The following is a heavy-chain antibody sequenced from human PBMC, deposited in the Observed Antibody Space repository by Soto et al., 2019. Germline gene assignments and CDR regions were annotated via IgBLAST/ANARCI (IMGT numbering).Heavy chain of an antibody. CDR3: ARDVITMVVVEDHYYYYGMDV. V-gene: IGHV1-18*01. J-gene: IGHJ6*02. Sequence: QVQLVQSGAEVKKPGASVKVSCKASGYTFTSYGISWVRQAPGQGLEWMGWISAYNGNTNYAQKLQGRVTMTTDTSTSTAYMEQRSLRSDDTAVYYCARDVITMVVVEDHYYYYGMDVWGQGTTVTVSS. D-gene: IGHD3-22*01. CDR2: ISAYNGNT. CDR1: GYTFTSYG.